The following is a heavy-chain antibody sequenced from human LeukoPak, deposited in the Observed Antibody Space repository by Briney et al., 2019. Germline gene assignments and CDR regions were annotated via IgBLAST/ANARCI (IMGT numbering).Heavy chain of an antibody. CDR1: GFIFTTYA. Sequence: GGSLRLSCAASGFIFTTYAMIWVRQAPGKGLEWVSTISGGGGSTFYADSVKGRFTIFRVNSKNTLYLQMYSLRAEDTAIYYCAKDMSDYTNFPDVWGQGTTVTVSS. CDR3: AKDMSDYTNFPDV. CDR2: ISGGGGST. D-gene: IGHD4-11*01. V-gene: IGHV3-23*01. J-gene: IGHJ6*02.